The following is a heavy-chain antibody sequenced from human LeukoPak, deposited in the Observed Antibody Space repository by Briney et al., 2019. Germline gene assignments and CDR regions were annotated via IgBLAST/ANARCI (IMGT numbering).Heavy chain of an antibody. CDR3: ARAPYGSGSYGIWGLYAFDI. V-gene: IGHV3-21*01. CDR2: ISSSSSYI. J-gene: IGHJ3*02. CDR1: GFTFSSYS. D-gene: IGHD3-10*01. Sequence: PGGSLRLSCAASGFTFSSYSMNWVRQAPGKGLEWVSSISSSSSYIYYADSVKGRFTISRDNAKNSLYLQMNSLRAEDTAVYYCARAPYGSGSYGIWGLYAFDIWGQGTMVTVSS.